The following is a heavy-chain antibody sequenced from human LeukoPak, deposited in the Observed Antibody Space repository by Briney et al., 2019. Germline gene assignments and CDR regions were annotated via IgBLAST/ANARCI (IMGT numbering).Heavy chain of an antibody. CDR3: ARMGYSSGCPDY. CDR1: GGSFSGYY. Sequence: SETLSLTCAVYGGSFSGYYWSWIRQPPGKGLEWIGEINHSGSTNYNPSLKSRVTISVDKSKNQFSLKLSSVTAADTAVYYCARMGYSSGCPDYWGQGTLVTVSS. CDR2: INHSGST. J-gene: IGHJ4*02. V-gene: IGHV4-34*01. D-gene: IGHD6-19*01.